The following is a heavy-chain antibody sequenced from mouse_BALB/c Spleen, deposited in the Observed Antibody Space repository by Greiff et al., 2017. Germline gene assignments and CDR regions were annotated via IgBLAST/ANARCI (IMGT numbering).Heavy chain of an antibody. D-gene: IGHD2-12*01. CDR1: GFTFSSYA. V-gene: IGHV5-6-5*01. Sequence: EVHLVESGGGLVKPGGSLKLSCAASGFTFSSYAMSWVRQTPEKRLEWVASISSGGSSYYPDSVKGRFTISRDNARNILYLQMSSLRSEDTAMYYCARGGSTTLGDWSQGTTLTVSS. CDR3: ARGGSTTLGD. J-gene: IGHJ2*01. CDR2: ISSGGSS.